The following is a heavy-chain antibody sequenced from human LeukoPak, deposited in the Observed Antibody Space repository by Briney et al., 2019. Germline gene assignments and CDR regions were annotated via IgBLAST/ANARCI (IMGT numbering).Heavy chain of an antibody. CDR2: IKHDGNEK. CDR3: ARDRNYLAPSYYYYGMDV. D-gene: IGHD5-24*01. CDR1: GFTFSSYW. J-gene: IGHJ6*02. V-gene: IGHV3-7*01. Sequence: GGSLRLSCVASGFTFSSYWMSWVRQAPGKGLEWVANIKHDGNEKYYVDSVKGRFTISRDNAKNSLYLQMNSLRAEDTAVYYCARDRNYLAPSYYYYGMDVWGQGTTVTVSS.